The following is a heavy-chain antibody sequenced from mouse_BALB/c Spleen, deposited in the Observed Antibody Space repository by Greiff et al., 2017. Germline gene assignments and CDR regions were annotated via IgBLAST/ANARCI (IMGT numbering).Heavy chain of an antibody. CDR3: AKNRDGYFDV. CDR2: ISSGGSYT. V-gene: IGHV5-9-3*01. CDR1: GFTFSSYA. Sequence: EVQGVESGGGLVKPGGSLKLSCAASGFTFSSYAMSWVRQTPEKRMEWVATISSGGSYTYYPDSVKGRFTISRDNAKNTLYLQMSSLRSEDTAMYYCAKNRDGYFDVWGAGTTVTVSS. J-gene: IGHJ1*01.